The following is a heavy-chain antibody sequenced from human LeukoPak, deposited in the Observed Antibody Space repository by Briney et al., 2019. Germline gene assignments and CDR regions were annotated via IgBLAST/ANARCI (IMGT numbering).Heavy chain of an antibody. CDR3: ARTPAAMRGWYYYYVDV. D-gene: IGHD2-2*01. Sequence: GGSLTLSCAASGFTFSSYWMSWVRQAPGKGLEWVANIKQDGSEKYYVDSVKGRFTISRDSAKNSLYLHMNSLRAEDTAVYYCARTPAAMRGWYYYYVDVWGKGTTVTVSS. J-gene: IGHJ6*03. CDR1: GFTFSSYW. CDR2: IKQDGSEK. V-gene: IGHV3-7*01.